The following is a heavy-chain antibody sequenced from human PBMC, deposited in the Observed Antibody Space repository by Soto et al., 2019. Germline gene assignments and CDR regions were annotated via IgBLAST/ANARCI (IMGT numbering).Heavy chain of an antibody. D-gene: IGHD2-2*01. Sequence: EVQLVQSGAEVKKPGESLRISCKGSGYSFTNYWISWVRQMPGKGLEWMGRIDPSDSYTYYSPSFQGHVTISADKSITTAYLQWSSLKASDTAIYFCARVDCTSDSCHVDYWGQGTLVTVSS. CDR1: GYSFTNYW. CDR2: IDPSDSYT. CDR3: ARVDCTSDSCHVDY. V-gene: IGHV5-10-1*01. J-gene: IGHJ4*02.